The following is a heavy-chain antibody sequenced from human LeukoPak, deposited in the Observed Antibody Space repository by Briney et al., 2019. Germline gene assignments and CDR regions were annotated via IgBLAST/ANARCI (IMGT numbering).Heavy chain of an antibody. D-gene: IGHD6-19*01. V-gene: IGHV3-33*06. CDR2: IWYDGSNK. CDR1: GFTFSSYG. CDR3: AKDKVAVAGTKGSYMDV. Sequence: GGSLRLSCAASGFTFSSYGMHWVRQAPGKGLEWVAVIWYDGSNKYYADSVKGRFTISRDNSKNTLYLQMNRLRAEDTAVYYCAKDKVAVAGTKGSYMDVWGKGTTVTVSS. J-gene: IGHJ6*03.